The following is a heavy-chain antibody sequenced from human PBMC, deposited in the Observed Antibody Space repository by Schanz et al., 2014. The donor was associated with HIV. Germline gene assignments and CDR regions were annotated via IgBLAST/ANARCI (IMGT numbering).Heavy chain of an antibody. CDR3: ARVANWDYYGMDV. J-gene: IGHJ6*02. CDR2: ISTSGYI. V-gene: IGHV3-21*01. Sequence: EVQLVESGGGLVKPGGSLRLSCAASGFTLSSYTMTWVRQAPGKGLEWVSSISTSGYIYYADSVKGRFSISRDSAKNALYLQMNSLRGDDTAVYYCARVANWDYYGMDVWGRGTTVTVSS. CDR1: GFTLSSYT. D-gene: IGHD3-16*01.